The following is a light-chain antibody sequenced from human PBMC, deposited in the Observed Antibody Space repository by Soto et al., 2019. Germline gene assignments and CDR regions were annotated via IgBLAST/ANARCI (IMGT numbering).Light chain of an antibody. V-gene: IGLV1-51*02. CDR2: ENN. Sequence: QSVLTQPPSVSAAPGQTVTISCSGSSSNIGNNYVSWYQQLPGTAPKLLIYENNKRPSGIPDRFSGSKSGTSATLGITGLQTGDEADYYCGTWDSSLSAGEVFGTGTKVTVL. J-gene: IGLJ1*01. CDR3: GTWDSSLSAGEV. CDR1: SSNIGNNY.